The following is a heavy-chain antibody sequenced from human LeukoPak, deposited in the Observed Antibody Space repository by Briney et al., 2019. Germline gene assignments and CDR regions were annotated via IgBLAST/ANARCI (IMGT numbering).Heavy chain of an antibody. D-gene: IGHD3-9*01. J-gene: IGHJ3*02. V-gene: IGHV3-33*01. CDR2: IWYDGSNK. Sequence: GGSLRLSCAASGFTFSSYGMHWVRQAPGKGLEWVAVIWYDGSNKYYADSVKGRFTISRDNSKNTLYLQMNSLRAEDTAVYYRARGLRYFDWLLNFYFDIWGQGTMVTVSS. CDR1: GFTFSSYG. CDR3: ARGLRYFDWLLNFYFDI.